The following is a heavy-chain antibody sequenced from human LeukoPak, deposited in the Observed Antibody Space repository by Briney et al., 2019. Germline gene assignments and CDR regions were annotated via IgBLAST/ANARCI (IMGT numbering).Heavy chain of an antibody. D-gene: IGHD4-17*01. CDR1: GYTFTGYD. CDR2: MNPNSGNT. J-gene: IGHJ4*02. CDR3: ARGDHDYGDLPDY. Sequence: GASVKISCKASGYTFTGYDINWVRHATGQGLEWMGWMNPNSGNTGYAQKFQGRVTMTRNTSISTAYMELSSLRSEDTAVYYCARGDHDYGDLPDYWGQGTLVTVSS. V-gene: IGHV1-8*01.